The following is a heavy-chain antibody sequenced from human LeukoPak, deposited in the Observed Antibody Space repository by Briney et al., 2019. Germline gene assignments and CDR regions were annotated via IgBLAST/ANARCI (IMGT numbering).Heavy chain of an antibody. CDR3: AKDLDNSSWYSTANFDY. CDR1: GFTFSSYG. Sequence: PGGSLRLSCAGSGFTFSSYGMHWVRQAPGKGLEWVAFIRYDGSNKYYADSVKGRFTISRDNSKNTLYLQMNSLRAEDTAVYYCAKDLDNSSWYSTANFDYWGQGTLVTVSS. CDR2: IRYDGSNK. D-gene: IGHD6-13*01. J-gene: IGHJ4*02. V-gene: IGHV3-30*02.